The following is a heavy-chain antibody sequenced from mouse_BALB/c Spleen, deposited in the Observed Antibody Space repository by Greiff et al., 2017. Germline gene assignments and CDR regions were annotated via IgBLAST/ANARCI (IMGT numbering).Heavy chain of an antibody. CDR1: GFTFSSFG. CDR2: ISSGSSTI. CDR3: ARGYDYDPFAY. V-gene: IGHV5-17*02. J-gene: IGHJ3*01. D-gene: IGHD2-4*01. Sequence: EVKLMESGGGLVQPGGSRKLSCAASGFTFSSFGMHWVRQAPEKGLEWVAYISSGSSTIYYADTVKGRFTISRDNPKNTLFLQMTSLRSEDTAMYYCARGYDYDPFAYWGQGTLVTVSA.